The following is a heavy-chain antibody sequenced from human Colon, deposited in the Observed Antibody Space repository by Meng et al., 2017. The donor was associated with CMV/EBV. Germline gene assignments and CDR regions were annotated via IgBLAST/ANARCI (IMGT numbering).Heavy chain of an antibody. CDR2: VSSGSRYI. V-gene: IGHV3-21*01. Sequence: GESLKISCATSGFSFSDYTMNWVRQAPGKGLEWVASVSSGSRYIYYADSAKGRFTISRDNAKNSLSLQMNSLRADDTAVYYCASLPFPYCTTSTCYNSGDFWGQGTLVTVSS. CDR1: GFSFSDYT. D-gene: IGHD2-2*02. CDR3: ASLPFPYCTTSTCYNSGDF. J-gene: IGHJ4*02.